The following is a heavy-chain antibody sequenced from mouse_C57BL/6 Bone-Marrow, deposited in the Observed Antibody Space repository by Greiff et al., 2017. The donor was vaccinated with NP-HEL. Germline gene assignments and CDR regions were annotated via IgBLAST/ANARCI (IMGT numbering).Heavy chain of an antibody. CDR1: GYTFTSYW. Sequence: QVQLQQPGAELVRPGSSVKLSCKASGYTFTSYWMDWVKQRPGQGLEWIGNIYPSDSETNSNQKFKDKATLTVDKSSSTAYMQLSSLTSEDSAFYYCSRYGYDRRYYFDYGGQGTTLTVSS. CDR2: IYPSDSET. D-gene: IGHD2-2*01. J-gene: IGHJ2*01. CDR3: SRYGYDRRYYFDY. V-gene: IGHV1-61*01.